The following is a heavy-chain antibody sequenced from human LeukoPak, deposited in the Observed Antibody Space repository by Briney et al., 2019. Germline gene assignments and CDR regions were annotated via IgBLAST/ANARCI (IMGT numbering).Heavy chain of an antibody. CDR2: IRYDGSNK. CDR1: GFTFSSYG. V-gene: IGHV3-30*02. Sequence: SGGSLRLSCPASGFTFSSYGMHWVRQAPGKGLEWVAFIRYDGSNKYYADSVKGRFTISRDNSKNTLYLQMNSLRAEDTAVYYCAKDFRGYSYGETFDYWGQGTLVTVSS. D-gene: IGHD5-18*01. CDR3: AKDFRGYSYGETFDY. J-gene: IGHJ4*02.